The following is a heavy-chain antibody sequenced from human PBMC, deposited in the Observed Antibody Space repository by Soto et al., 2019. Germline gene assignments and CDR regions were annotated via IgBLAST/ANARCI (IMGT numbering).Heavy chain of an antibody. J-gene: IGHJ4*02. Sequence: QVQLVQSGAEVKKPGASVKVSCKASGYTFNSYGISWVRQAPGQGLEWMGWISAYNGNTNYAQNFQGRVTMTTDTSTSTVYMELRILRSNDTAVYYCARTEPILIVATFDYWVQGTLVTVSS. CDR3: ARTEPILIVATFDY. D-gene: IGHD2-15*01. CDR2: ISAYNGNT. V-gene: IGHV1-18*01. CDR1: GYTFNSYG.